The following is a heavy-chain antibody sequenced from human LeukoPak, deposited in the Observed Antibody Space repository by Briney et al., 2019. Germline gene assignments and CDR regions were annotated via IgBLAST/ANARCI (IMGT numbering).Heavy chain of an antibody. CDR2: INWNGGST. CDR1: GFTFDDYG. Sequence: GGSLRLSCAASGFTFDDYGMSWVRQAPGKGLEWVSGINWNGGSTGYADSVKGRFTISRDNAKNSLYLQMNSLRAEDTAVYYCARAAYGSGSYYFDYWGQGTLVTVSS. V-gene: IGHV3-20*04. D-gene: IGHD3-10*01. J-gene: IGHJ4*02. CDR3: ARAAYGSGSYYFDY.